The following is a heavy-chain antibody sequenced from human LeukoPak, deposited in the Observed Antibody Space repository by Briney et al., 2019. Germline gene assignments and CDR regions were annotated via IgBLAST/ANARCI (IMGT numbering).Heavy chain of an antibody. Sequence: PGRSLRLSCAASGFTFSSYVMHWVRQAPGKGLEWVAIISYDGSNEYYADSVKGRFTISRDNSKNTLYLQMNSLRAADTAVYYCASGRWLQRIDYWGQGTLVTVSS. V-gene: IGHV3-30*04. D-gene: IGHD5-24*01. J-gene: IGHJ4*02. CDR1: GFTFSSYV. CDR3: ASGRWLQRIDY. CDR2: ISYDGSNE.